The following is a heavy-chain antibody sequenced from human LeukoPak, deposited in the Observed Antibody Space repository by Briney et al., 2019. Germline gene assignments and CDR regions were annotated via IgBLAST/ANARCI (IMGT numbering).Heavy chain of an antibody. J-gene: IGHJ4*02. CDR1: GLSFSTFA. CDR2: LRGNGET. Sequence: GGSLRLSCAASGLSFSTFAMSWVRQGPAGGLEWVSSLRGNGETFYADSVRGRFTLSSDSFRNTVYLQLNNLRVEDTAIYYCARASWVSSTDAVRWGQGTLVTVSS. D-gene: IGHD3-16*01. CDR3: ARASWVSSTDAVR. V-gene: IGHV3-23*01.